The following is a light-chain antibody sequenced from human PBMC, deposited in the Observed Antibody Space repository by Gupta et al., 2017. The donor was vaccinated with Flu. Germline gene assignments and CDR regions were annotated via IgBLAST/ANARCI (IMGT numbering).Light chain of an antibody. Sequence: LTLGPAESTTLTCRESQRDSGYKAWYQRMPEKPARLLSYETSNSATGVPGRFSGCGSGRDFTHITRRLEPEDVAVDGGQQRSKCTPLYTFGRGTKLEIK. J-gene: IGKJ2*01. CDR1: QRDSGY. CDR3: QQRSKCTPLYT. CDR2: ETS. V-gene: IGKV3-11*02.